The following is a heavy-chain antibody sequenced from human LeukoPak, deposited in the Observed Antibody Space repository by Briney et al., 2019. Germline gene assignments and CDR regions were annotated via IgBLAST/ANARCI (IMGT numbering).Heavy chain of an antibody. Sequence: TGGSLRLSCAASGFPFSSPWVHWVRQAPGKGLVWVSRISGDGGSTEYADSVKGRFAISRDNAKNTLYLQMNSLRAEDTAVYYCAARFRDGLDIWGQGTMVTVSS. CDR2: ISGDGGST. V-gene: IGHV3-74*01. J-gene: IGHJ3*02. CDR3: AARFRDGLDI. CDR1: GFPFSSPW.